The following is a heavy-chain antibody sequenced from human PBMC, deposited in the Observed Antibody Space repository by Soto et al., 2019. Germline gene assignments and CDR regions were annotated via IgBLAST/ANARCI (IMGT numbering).Heavy chain of an antibody. CDR3: ARDKGYDILTGYSSGYYGMDV. CDR1: GDSISDSY. CDR2: IHYSGVT. J-gene: IGHJ6*02. Sequence: SETLSLTCTVSGDSISDSYWNWIRQPPGKGLEWIGYIHYSGVTKYNPSLKSRVTISVATSKNQLSLKVTSVSAADTAVYYCARDKGYDILTGYSSGYYGMDVWGQGTTVTVSS. V-gene: IGHV4-59*01. D-gene: IGHD3-9*01.